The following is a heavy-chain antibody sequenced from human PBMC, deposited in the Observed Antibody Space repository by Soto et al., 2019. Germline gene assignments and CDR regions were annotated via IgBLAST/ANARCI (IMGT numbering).Heavy chain of an antibody. CDR1: GFTFSREA. V-gene: IGHV3-30*04. J-gene: IGHJ4*02. CDR3: ARDYSSNWCLDY. D-gene: IGHD6-13*01. Sequence: QVQLVESGGGVVQPGRSLRLSCAGSGFTFSREAMHWVRQSPGKGLEWEAAISYDERNKCYADSVRGRFTISRDNSKNTLYLQIMSLRAEDTAVYYCARDYSSNWCLDYWGQGTLVIVSS. CDR2: ISYDERNK.